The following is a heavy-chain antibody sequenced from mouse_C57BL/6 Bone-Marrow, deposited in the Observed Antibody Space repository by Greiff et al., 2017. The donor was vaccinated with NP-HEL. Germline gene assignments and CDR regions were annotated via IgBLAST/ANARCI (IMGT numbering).Heavy chain of an antibody. V-gene: IGHV1-26*01. Sequence: VQLQQSGPELVKPGASVKISCKASGYTFTDYYMNWVKQSHGKSLEWIGDINPNNGGTSYNQKFKGKATLTVDKSSSTAYMELRSLTSEDSAVYYCARYYYGSGYFDYWGQGTTLTVSS. D-gene: IGHD1-1*01. J-gene: IGHJ2*01. CDR3: ARYYYGSGYFDY. CDR2: INPNNGGT. CDR1: GYTFTDYY.